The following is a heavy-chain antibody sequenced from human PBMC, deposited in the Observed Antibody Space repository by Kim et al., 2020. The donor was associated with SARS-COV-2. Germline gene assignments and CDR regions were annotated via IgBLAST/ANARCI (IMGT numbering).Heavy chain of an antibody. Sequence: ASVKVSCKASGYTFTDYYLHWVRQAPGQGLEWMGWINPNGGVTKFAQKFEGRVTMTRDTSISTAYMELSRLRSDDTAVYYCASYSSGASHFDYWGQGTLVIVSS. J-gene: IGHJ4*02. CDR3: ASYSSGASHFDY. CDR1: GYTFTDYY. CDR2: INPNGGVT. V-gene: IGHV1-2*02. D-gene: IGHD3-22*01.